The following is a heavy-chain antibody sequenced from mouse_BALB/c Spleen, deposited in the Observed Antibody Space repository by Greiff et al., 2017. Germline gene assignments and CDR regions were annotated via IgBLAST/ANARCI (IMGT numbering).Heavy chain of an antibody. J-gene: IGHJ3*01. Sequence: EVKLVESGGGLVKPGGSLKLSCAASGFTFSSFGMHWVRQAPEKGLEWVAYISSGSSTIYYADTVKGRFTISRDNPKNTLFLQMTSLRSEDTAMYYCARFGYGAWFAYWGQGTLVTVSA. V-gene: IGHV5-17*02. CDR3: ARFGYGAWFAY. D-gene: IGHD2-2*01. CDR1: GFTFSSFG. CDR2: ISSGSSTI.